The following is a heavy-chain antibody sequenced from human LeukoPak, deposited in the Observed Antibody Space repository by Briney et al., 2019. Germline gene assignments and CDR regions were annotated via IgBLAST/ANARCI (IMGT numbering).Heavy chain of an antibody. CDR3: AGLCGNISCPEVVGH. V-gene: IGHV3-66*02. CDR1: GFTVRSNY. D-gene: IGHD2-15*01. CDR2: LSGGGST. Sequence: VGSLRLSCAASGFTVRSNYMTWVRPAPGKGLEWFSVLSGGGSTYYADSLKGRFTMSRDNSKNTLYFQMNSLRAEDTAVDYCAGLCGNISCPEVVGHWGQGILVTVSS. J-gene: IGHJ4*02.